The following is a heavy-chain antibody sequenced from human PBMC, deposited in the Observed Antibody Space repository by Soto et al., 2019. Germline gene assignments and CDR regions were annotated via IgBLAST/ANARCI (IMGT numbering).Heavy chain of an antibody. V-gene: IGHV1-18*01. D-gene: IGHD4-17*01. CDR1: GYTFTSYG. CDR2: ISAYNGNT. J-gene: IGHJ4*02. CDR3: ARVEDYGDYVSLNY. Sequence: GASVKVSCKASGYTFTSYGISWVRQAPGQGLEWMGWISAYNGNTNYAQKLQGRVTMTTDTSTSTAYMELRSLRSDDTAVYYCARVEDYGDYVSLNYWGQGTLVTVSS.